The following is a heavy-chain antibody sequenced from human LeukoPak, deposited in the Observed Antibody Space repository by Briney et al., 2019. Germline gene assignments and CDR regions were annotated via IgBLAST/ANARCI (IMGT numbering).Heavy chain of an antibody. Sequence: PGGSLRLSCAASGSTFSSYSMNWVRQAPGKGLEWVSSISSSSSYIYYADSVKGRFTISRDNAKNSLFLQMNSLRAEDTAVYYCARGALDYYDSSGYFGFDYWAQGTLVTVPS. D-gene: IGHD3-22*01. CDR3: ARGALDYYDSSGYFGFDY. CDR2: ISSSSSYI. CDR1: GSTFSSYS. J-gene: IGHJ4*02. V-gene: IGHV3-21*01.